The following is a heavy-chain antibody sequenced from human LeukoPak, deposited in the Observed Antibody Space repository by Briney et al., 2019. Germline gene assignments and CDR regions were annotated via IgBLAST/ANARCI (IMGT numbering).Heavy chain of an antibody. Sequence: GGSLRLSCAASGFTFSSYSMNWVRQAPGKGLEWVSSISSSSSYIYYADSVKGRFTISRDNAKNSLYLQMNSLRAEDTAVYCCARDQGAVYDIWGQGTMVTVSS. D-gene: IGHD4/OR15-4a*01. J-gene: IGHJ3*02. CDR1: GFTFSSYS. V-gene: IGHV3-21*01. CDR3: ARDQGAVYDI. CDR2: ISSSSSYI.